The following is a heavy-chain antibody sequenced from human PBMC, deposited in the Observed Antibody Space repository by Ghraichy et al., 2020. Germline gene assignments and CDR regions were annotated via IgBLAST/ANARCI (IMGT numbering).Heavy chain of an antibody. CDR2: INHSGST. Sequence: SETLSLTCAVYGGSFSGYYWSWIRQPPGKGLEWIGEINHSGSTNYNPSLKSRVTISVDTSKNQFSLKLSSVTAADTAVYYCARGGRIQLWLGFCWFDPWGQGTLVTVSS. CDR1: GGSFSGYY. CDR3: ARGGRIQLWLGFCWFDP. J-gene: IGHJ5*02. D-gene: IGHD5-18*01. V-gene: IGHV4-34*01.